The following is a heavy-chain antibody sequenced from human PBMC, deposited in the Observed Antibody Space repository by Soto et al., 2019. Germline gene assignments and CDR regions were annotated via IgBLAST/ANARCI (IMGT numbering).Heavy chain of an antibody. CDR3: ARDRSSSWSPRLYYFDY. V-gene: IGHV1-18*01. D-gene: IGHD6-13*01. Sequence: EASVKVSCKASGYTFTSYGISWVRQAPGQGLEWMGWISAYNGNTNYAQKLQGRVTMTTDTSTSTAYMELRSLRSDDTAVYYCARDRSSSWSPRLYYFDYWGQGTLVTVSS. J-gene: IGHJ4*02. CDR2: ISAYNGNT. CDR1: GYTFTSYG.